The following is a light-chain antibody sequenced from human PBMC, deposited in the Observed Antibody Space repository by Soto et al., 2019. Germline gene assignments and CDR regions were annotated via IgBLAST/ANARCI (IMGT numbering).Light chain of an antibody. J-gene: IGKJ4*01. Sequence: DIVVTQYPDSLPVSLGERATMNCKSRQSVLYSSNKKNYLAWYQQRPGHTPRLLIYRASTRTIGVPQRFSASGSGTEFSLTISRLEPEEFGVYYCKYYGGSSFTFGGGNKVDIK. V-gene: IGKV4-1*01. CDR3: KYYGGSSFT. CDR1: QSVLYSSNKKNY. CDR2: RAS.